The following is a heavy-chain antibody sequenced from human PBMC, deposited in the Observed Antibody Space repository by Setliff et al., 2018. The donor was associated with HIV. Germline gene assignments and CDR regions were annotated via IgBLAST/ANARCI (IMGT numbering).Heavy chain of an antibody. CDR2: ISTNTGTP. CDR3: APTISTYMDV. CDR1: GYSFSNYA. Sequence: ASVKVSCKASGYSFSNYAINWVRQAPGQGLEWMGWISTNTGTPTYAQGFTGRFVFSLDTSVNTAYLEISSLKAEDTAVYYCAPTISTYMDVWVKGTTVTVSS. J-gene: IGHJ6*03. V-gene: IGHV7-4-1*02. D-gene: IGHD1-20*01.